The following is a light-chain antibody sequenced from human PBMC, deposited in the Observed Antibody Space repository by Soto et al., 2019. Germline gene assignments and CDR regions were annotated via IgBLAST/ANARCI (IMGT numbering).Light chain of an antibody. CDR2: GAS. Sequence: ELVLTQSPGTLSLSPGERATLSCRASEKVGYNFLAWYQQHPDQAPRLLIFGASTRATGIPDRFTASGSETDFSLSISRLEPDDSAVYFCHYYGHVVDTFGQGTKLEIK. CDR3: HYYGHVVDT. V-gene: IGKV3-20*01. J-gene: IGKJ2*01. CDR1: EKVGYNF.